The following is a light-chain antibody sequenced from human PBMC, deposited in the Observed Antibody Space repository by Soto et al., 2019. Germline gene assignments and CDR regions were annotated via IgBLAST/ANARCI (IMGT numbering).Light chain of an antibody. CDR3: QHYGGVWT. CDR2: DAS. Sequence: DLQMTQSPSTLSASVGDRVTITCRASQSIRNRLAWYQQKPGKAPKVLIYDASSLESGVPSRFRGSGSATEFILTVSSLQPDNFATYHCQHYGGVWTFGQGNKV. V-gene: IGKV1-5*01. J-gene: IGKJ1*01. CDR1: QSIRNR.